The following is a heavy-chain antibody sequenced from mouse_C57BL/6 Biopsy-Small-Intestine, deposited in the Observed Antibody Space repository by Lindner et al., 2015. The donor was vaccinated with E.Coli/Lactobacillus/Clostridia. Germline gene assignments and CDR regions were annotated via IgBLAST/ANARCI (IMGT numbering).Heavy chain of an antibody. Sequence: VQLQESGGGLVKPGGSLKLSCAASGFAFSDYGMHWVRQAPGKGLEWVAYISSGSSTIYYADTVKGRFTISRDNAKNTLFLQMTSLRSEDTAMYYCTRGTGRGFDYWGQGTALTVSS. CDR3: TRGTGRGFDY. J-gene: IGHJ2*01. CDR1: GFAFSDYG. CDR2: ISSGSSTI. D-gene: IGHD4-1*01. V-gene: IGHV5-17*01.